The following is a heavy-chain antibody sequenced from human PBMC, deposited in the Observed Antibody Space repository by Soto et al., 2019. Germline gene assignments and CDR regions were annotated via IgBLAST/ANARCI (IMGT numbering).Heavy chain of an antibody. CDR1: GGSISSGGYY. Sequence: QVQLQESGPGLVKPSQTLSLTCTVSGGSISSGGYYWSWIRQHPGKGLEWIGYIYYSGSTYYNPSLKSRVTISVDTSKNQFSLKLSSVTAADTAVYYCARDARVGLYYYYGMDVWGQGTTVTVSS. J-gene: IGHJ6*02. V-gene: IGHV4-31*03. CDR3: ARDARVGLYYYYGMDV. CDR2: IYYSGST.